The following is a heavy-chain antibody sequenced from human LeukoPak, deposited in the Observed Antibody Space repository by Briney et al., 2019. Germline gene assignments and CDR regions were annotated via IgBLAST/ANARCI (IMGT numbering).Heavy chain of an antibody. D-gene: IGHD3-22*01. CDR3: ATYYYDSSGYYYTFDY. Sequence: ASVKVSCKASGGTFSSYAISWVRQAPGQGLDWMGRIIPIFGTANYAQKFQGRVTITTDESTSTAYMELSSLRSEDTAVYYCATYYYDSSGYYYTFDYWGQGTLVTVSS. J-gene: IGHJ4*02. V-gene: IGHV1-69*05. CDR2: IIPIFGTA. CDR1: GGTFSSYA.